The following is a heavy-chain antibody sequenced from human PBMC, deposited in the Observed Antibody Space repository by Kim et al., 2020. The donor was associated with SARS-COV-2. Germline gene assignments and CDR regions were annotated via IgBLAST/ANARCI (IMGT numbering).Heavy chain of an antibody. CDR1: GGSISSSSYY. D-gene: IGHD6-13*01. V-gene: IGHV4-39*01. J-gene: IGHJ1*01. CDR2: IYYSGST. CDR3: ATYSSSHEYFQH. Sequence: SETLSLTCTVSGGSISSSSYYWGWIRQPPGKGLEWIGSIYYSGSTYYNPSLKSRVTISVDTSKNQFSLKLSSVTAADTAVYYCATYSSSHEYFQHWGQGTLVTVSS.